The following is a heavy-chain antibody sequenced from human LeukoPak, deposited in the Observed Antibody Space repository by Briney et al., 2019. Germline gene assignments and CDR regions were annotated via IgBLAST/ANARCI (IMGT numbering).Heavy chain of an antibody. Sequence: PGGSLRLSCAASGFTFSSYSMNWVRQAPGKGLEWVSYISSSSSTIYYADSVKGRFTISRDNAKNSLYPQMNSLRAEDTAVYYCARLYCSSTSCYILSHYYYYYMDVWGKGTTVAVSS. V-gene: IGHV3-48*01. D-gene: IGHD2-2*02. CDR3: ARLYCSSTSCYILSHYYYYYMDV. CDR1: GFTFSSYS. CDR2: ISSSSSTI. J-gene: IGHJ6*03.